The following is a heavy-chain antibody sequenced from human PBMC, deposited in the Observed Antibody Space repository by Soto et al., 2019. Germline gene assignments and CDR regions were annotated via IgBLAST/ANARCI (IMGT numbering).Heavy chain of an antibody. V-gene: IGHV3-23*01. J-gene: IGHJ6*02. CDR3: ARDSVRYCRDGVCYQGYYYFAMDV. CDR1: GFTISSFA. D-gene: IGHD2-8*01. Sequence: EVQLLESGGSLVQPGGSLRLSCAASGFTISSFAMSWVRQAPGKGLEWVSRISSSGGGTFYADSVKGRFTLSRDNSKNTLYLQMDSLRAEDTAVYYCARDSVRYCRDGVCYQGYYYFAMDVWGQGTTVTVS. CDR2: ISSSGGGT.